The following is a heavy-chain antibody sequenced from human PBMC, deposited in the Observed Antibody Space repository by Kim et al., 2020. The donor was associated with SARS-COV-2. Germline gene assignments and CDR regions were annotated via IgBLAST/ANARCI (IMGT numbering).Heavy chain of an antibody. CDR1: GYTFTSYG. D-gene: IGHD3-3*01. CDR3: ARLPNLRSGYYGGGYYYYYMDV. J-gene: IGHJ6*03. CDR2: ISAYNGNT. Sequence: ASVKVSCKASGYTFTSYGISWVRQAPGQGLEWMGWISAYNGNTNYAQKLQGRVTMTTDTSTSTAYMELRSLRSDDTAVYYCARLPNLRSGYYGGGYYYYYMDVWGKGTTVTVSS. V-gene: IGHV1-18*01.